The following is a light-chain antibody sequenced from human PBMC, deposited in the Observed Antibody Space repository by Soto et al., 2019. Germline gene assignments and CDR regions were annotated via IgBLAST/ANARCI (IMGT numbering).Light chain of an antibody. CDR1: SSDVGSCNC. CDR2: EVN. Sequence: QSVLTQPASVSGSPGQSITISCTGTSSDVGSCNCVSWYQQHPGKAPTLMIYEVNKRPSGISNRFSGSKSGNTASLTISGLQAEGEADYYCCSSVGSPNWVFGGGTKLTVL. V-gene: IGLV2-23*02. J-gene: IGLJ3*02. CDR3: CSSVGSPNWV.